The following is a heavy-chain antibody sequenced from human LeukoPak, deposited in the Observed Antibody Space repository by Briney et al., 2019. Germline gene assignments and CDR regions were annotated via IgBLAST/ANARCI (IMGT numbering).Heavy chain of an antibody. J-gene: IGHJ4*02. CDR1: GFTFDDYP. V-gene: IGHV3-66*04. CDR3: ARRYNWNYVDY. Sequence: GGSLRLSCAASGFTFDDYPMHWVRQAPGKGLEWVAVIYSDGSTYYADSVKGRFTISRDNSKNTLYLQMNSLRAEDTAVYYCARRYNWNYVDYWGQGTLVTVSS. CDR2: IYSDGST. D-gene: IGHD1-20*01.